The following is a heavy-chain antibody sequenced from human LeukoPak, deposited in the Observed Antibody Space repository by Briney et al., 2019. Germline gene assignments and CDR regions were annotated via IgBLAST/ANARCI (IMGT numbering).Heavy chain of an antibody. CDR2: IYYSGST. J-gene: IGHJ6*02. CDR3: ARALAAAGSYYGMDV. Sequence: SETLSLTCTVSGGSVSGDYWSWIRQPPGKGLEWIGYIYYSGSTNYNPSLKSRVTISVDTSKNQFSLKLSSVTAADTAVYYCARALAAAGSYYGMDVWGQGTTVTVSS. V-gene: IGHV4-59*02. CDR1: GGSVSGDY. D-gene: IGHD6-13*01.